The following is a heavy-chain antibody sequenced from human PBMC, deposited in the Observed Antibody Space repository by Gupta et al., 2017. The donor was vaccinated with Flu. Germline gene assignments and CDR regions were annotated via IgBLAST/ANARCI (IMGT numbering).Heavy chain of an antibody. CDR3: VRNDYGDF. J-gene: IGHJ4*02. CDR1: W. Sequence: WIGWVRQMPGKGLEWMAIIYPGDSDTRYSPSFQGKVTISADKSINTAYLQWSSLQASDTAMYYCVRNDYGDFWGQGSPVTVAS. CDR2: IYPGDSDT. V-gene: IGHV5-51*01.